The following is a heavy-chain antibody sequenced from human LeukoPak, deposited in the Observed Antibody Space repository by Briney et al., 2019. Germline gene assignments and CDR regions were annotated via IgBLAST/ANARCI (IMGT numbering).Heavy chain of an antibody. CDR3: AEVTAISSLDYFDY. V-gene: IGHV3-23*01. CDR2: ISGSGGST. D-gene: IGHD6-6*01. J-gene: IGHJ4*02. CDR1: GFTFSSYA. Sequence: PGGSLRLSCAASGFTFSSYAMSWVRQAPGKGLEWVPAISGSGGSTYYADSVKGRFTISRDNSKNTLYLQMNSLRAEDTAVYYCAEVTAISSLDYFDYWGQGTLVTVSS.